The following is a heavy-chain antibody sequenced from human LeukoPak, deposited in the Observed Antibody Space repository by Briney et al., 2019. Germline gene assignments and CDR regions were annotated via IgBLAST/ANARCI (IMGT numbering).Heavy chain of an antibody. Sequence: KTSETLSLTCAVYGGSFSGYYWSWIRQPPGKGLEWIGEINHSGSTNYNPSLKSRVTLSVDTSKNQFSLKLSSVTAADTAVYYCARFPYYYDSSGPQTQVDYWGQGTLVTVSS. CDR1: GGSFSGYY. J-gene: IGHJ4*02. D-gene: IGHD3-22*01. V-gene: IGHV4-34*01. CDR3: ARFPYYYDSSGPQTQVDY. CDR2: INHSGST.